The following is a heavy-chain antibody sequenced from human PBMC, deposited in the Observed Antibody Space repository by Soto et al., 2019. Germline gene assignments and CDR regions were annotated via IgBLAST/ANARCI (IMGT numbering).Heavy chain of an antibody. Sequence: SESLSLTCAVYGGSFSGYYWSWIRQPPGKGLEWIGEINHSGSTNYNPSLKSRVTISVDTSKNQFSLKLSSVTAADTAVYYCVRGRGRGSGSYYYYGMDVWGQGTTVTVSS. V-gene: IGHV4-34*01. CDR2: INHSGST. CDR3: VRGRGRGSGSYYYYGMDV. CDR1: GGSFSGYY. D-gene: IGHD3-10*01. J-gene: IGHJ6*02.